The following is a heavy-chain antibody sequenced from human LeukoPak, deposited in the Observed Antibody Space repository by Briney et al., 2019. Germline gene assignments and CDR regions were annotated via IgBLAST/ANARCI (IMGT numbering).Heavy chain of an antibody. CDR2: IYYSGSP. CDR1: GGSISSYY. CDR3: ARGGYSRGNFDY. V-gene: IGHV4-59*01. J-gene: IGHJ4*02. D-gene: IGHD4-23*01. Sequence: SETLSLTCTVSGGSISSYYRSWIRQPPGKGLEWIGYIYYSGSPNYDPSLKSRVTISVDTSKNQFSLRLTSVTAADTAVYYCARGGYSRGNFDYWGQGALVTVSS.